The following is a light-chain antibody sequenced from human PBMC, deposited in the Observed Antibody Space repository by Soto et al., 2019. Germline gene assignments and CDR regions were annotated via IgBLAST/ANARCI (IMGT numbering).Light chain of an antibody. CDR1: ENVGTN. CDR2: GSS. Sequence: IVLTQSPATLSVSPGERVTLSCRASENVGTNLAWYQQRPGQPPRLLIYGSSTRATGISATFSGSGSRTEFTLTISSLQSEDSAVYYCQQYNNWGPSLGGGTKVDIK. V-gene: IGKV3D-15*01. CDR3: QQYNNWGPS. J-gene: IGKJ4*01.